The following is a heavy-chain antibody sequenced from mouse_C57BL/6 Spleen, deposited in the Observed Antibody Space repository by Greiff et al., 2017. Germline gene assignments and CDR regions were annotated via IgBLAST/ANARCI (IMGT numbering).Heavy chain of an antibody. CDR3: ARGGYDYPYWYFDV. J-gene: IGHJ1*03. CDR2: IYPGSGST. CDR1: GYTFTSYW. D-gene: IGHD2-4*01. Sequence: QVQLQQPGAELVKPGASVKMSCKASGYTFTSYWITWVKQRPGQGLEWIGDIYPGSGSTNYNEKFKSKDTLTVDTSSSTAYMQLSSLTSEDSAVYYCARGGYDYPYWYFDVWGTGTTVTVSS. V-gene: IGHV1-55*01.